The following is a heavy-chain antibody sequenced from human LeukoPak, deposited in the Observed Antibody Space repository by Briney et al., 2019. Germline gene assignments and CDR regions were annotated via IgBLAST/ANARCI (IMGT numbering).Heavy chain of an antibody. D-gene: IGHD1-26*01. CDR3: ARVATATAGDY. Sequence: ASLKVSCKDSGYTFTSSVINWVRQATGQGLEWMGWMNHNSGDTGDAQKSQGRGTMTRETFIRTACMELSSLSSEDAAVYSCARVATATAGDYWGQGTLVTVSS. CDR2: MNHNSGDT. CDR1: GYTFTSSV. J-gene: IGHJ4*02. V-gene: IGHV1-8*01.